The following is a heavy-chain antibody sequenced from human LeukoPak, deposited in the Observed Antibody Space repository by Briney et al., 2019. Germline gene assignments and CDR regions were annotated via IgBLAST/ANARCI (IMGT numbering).Heavy chain of an antibody. CDR1: GFTFNTYS. CDR2: ITSGSDHI. V-gene: IGHV3-21*01. CDR3: ARGISGDKYYNYFMDA. Sequence: AGGSLRLSCAASGFTFNTYSMIWVRQAPGKGLEWLSSITSGSDHIYDADSVKGRFTISRDNAKNALYLQMDSLRVDDTAVYYCARGISGDKYYNYFMDAWGNGTTVTVSS. J-gene: IGHJ6*03. D-gene: IGHD7-27*01.